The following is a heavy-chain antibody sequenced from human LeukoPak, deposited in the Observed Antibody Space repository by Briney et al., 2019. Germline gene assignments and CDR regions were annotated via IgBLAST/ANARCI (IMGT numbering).Heavy chain of an antibody. D-gene: IGHD4-23*01. CDR3: TRYTGYGGNHNDAFDI. Sequence: SETLSLTCAVSGYSISSGYYWGWIRQPPGKGLEWIGSINHSGSTYYNPSLKSRVTISVDTSKNQFSLKLSSVPAAETTVYYCTRYTGYGGNHNDAFDICGQGTMVTVSS. CDR2: INHSGST. V-gene: IGHV4-38-2*01. J-gene: IGHJ3*02. CDR1: GYSISSGYY.